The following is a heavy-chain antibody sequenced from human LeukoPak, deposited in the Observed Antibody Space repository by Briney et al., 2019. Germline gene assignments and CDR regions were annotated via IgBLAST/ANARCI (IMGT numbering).Heavy chain of an antibody. J-gene: IGHJ6*02. CDR3: ARLDGSGSYYYGMDV. Sequence: LRLSCAASGFTFSNYNMNWVRQPPGKGLEWIGSIYYSGSTYYNPSLKSRVTISVDTSKNQFSLKLSSVTAADTAVYYCARLDGSGSYYYGMDVWGQGTTVTVSS. D-gene: IGHD3-10*01. CDR2: IYYSGST. CDR1: GFTFSNYN. V-gene: IGHV4-39*01.